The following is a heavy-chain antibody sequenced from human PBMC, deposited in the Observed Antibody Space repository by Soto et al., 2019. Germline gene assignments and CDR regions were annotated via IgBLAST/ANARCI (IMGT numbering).Heavy chain of an antibody. CDR2: IYDRAT. J-gene: IGHJ5*02. Sequence: PSETLSLTFTVSGGSISGGDYHWSWIRQPPGKGLEWVGYIYDRATYHNPSLKSGVIISVDTAKNQFSLQLRSVTAADTAVYYCAAGSCSRSGCYWFDPWGQGTLVTVSS. D-gene: IGHD2-2*01. V-gene: IGHV4-30-4*02. CDR1: GGSISGGDYH. CDR3: AAGSCSRSGCYWFDP.